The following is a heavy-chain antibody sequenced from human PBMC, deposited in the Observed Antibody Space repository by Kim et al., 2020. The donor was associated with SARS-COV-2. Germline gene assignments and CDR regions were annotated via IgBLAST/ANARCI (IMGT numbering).Heavy chain of an antibody. CDR2: INYRGST. D-gene: IGHD3-10*01. CDR1: GGSISSSSYH. J-gene: IGHJ4*02. CDR3: ARLDYYGSGSFFFDY. Sequence: SETLSLTCTVSGGSISSSSYHWGWIRQPPGKGLEWIGSINYRGSTYYKPSLKSRVTISVDTSKNQFSLKLSSVTAADTAVYYCARLDYYGSGSFFFDYWGQGSLVSVSS. V-gene: IGHV4-39*01.